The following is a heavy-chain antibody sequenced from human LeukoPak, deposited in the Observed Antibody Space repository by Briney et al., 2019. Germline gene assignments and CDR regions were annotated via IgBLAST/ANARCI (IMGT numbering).Heavy chain of an antibody. Sequence: GGSLRLSCAASGFTFSSYAMSWVRQAPGKGLEWVSAISGSGGSTYYADSVKGRFTISRDHSKNTLYLQMNSLRAEDTAVYYCALEGSGYDSRAPEHYWGQGTLVTVSS. V-gene: IGHV3-23*01. CDR1: GFTFSSYA. CDR3: ALEGSGYDSRAPEHY. D-gene: IGHD3-22*01. J-gene: IGHJ4*02. CDR2: ISGSGGST.